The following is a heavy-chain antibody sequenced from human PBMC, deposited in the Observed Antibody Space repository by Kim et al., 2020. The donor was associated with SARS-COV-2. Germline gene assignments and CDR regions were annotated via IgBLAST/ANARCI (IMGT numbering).Heavy chain of an antibody. D-gene: IGHD3-16*01. Sequence: GGSLRLSCAASGFTVSSNYMSWVRQAPGKGLEWVSVIYSGGTTYYADAVKGRFTISRDNSNNTLYLQMNSPRAEDTAVYYCTRVSMITFGGVTAWGQGTLVTVSP. V-gene: IGHV3-53*01. J-gene: IGHJ5*02. CDR1: GFTVSSNY. CDR2: IYSGGTT. CDR3: TRVSMITFGGVTA.